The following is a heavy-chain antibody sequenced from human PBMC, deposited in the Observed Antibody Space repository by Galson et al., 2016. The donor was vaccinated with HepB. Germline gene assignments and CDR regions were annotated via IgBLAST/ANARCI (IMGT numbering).Heavy chain of an antibody. J-gene: IGHJ4*02. CDR2: IFYSGYSETT. Sequence: TLSLTCTVSGGSINYYYWSWIRQPPGKGLEWIGYIFYSGYSETTKYNPSLESRVTISVDTSKNQFSLKLNSVTAADTAVYYCATLRPSLQLVGYWGQGTLVTVSS. CDR1: GGSINYYY. CDR3: ATLRPSLQLVGY. V-gene: IGHV4-59*08. D-gene: IGHD6-6*01.